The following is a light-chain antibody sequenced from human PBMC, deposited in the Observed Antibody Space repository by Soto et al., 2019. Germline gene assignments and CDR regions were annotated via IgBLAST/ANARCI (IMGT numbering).Light chain of an antibody. Sequence: EIVLTQSPGTLSLSPGERATLSCRASQSVSSSYLGWYQQKPGQAPRLLIYGASSRATGIPDRFSGSGSGTAFPLTISRLEPEDFAVYYCQQYGSSIFTFGPGTKVDIK. V-gene: IGKV3-20*01. J-gene: IGKJ3*01. CDR2: GAS. CDR1: QSVSSSY. CDR3: QQYGSSIFT.